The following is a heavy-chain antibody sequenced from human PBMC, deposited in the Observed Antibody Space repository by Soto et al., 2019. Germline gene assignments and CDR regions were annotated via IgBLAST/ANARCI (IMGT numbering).Heavy chain of an antibody. Sequence: SETLSLTCTVSCGSISSGGYYWSWIRQHPGKGLEWIGYIYYSGSTYYNPSLKSRVTISVDTSKNQFSLKLSSVTAADTAVYYCATLYCSSTSCYWNWFDPWGQGTLVTVSS. J-gene: IGHJ5*02. CDR2: IYYSGST. CDR3: ATLYCSSTSCYWNWFDP. D-gene: IGHD2-2*01. V-gene: IGHV4-31*02. CDR1: CGSISSGGYY.